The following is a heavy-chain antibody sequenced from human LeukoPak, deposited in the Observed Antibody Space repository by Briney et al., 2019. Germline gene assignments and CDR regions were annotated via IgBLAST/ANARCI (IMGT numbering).Heavy chain of an antibody. D-gene: IGHD5-24*01. CDR2: ISTTGST. V-gene: IGHV4-4*07. J-gene: IGHJ4*02. CDR1: GGSISTDY. Sequence: ASETLSLTCTASGGSISTDYWSRIRQPPGKGLEWLGRISTTGSTNYYPYLSSRVTMSIDTSRNQFSLKLRSVTAADTAVYYCAREVEMATQFDYWGQGTLVTVSS. CDR3: AREVEMATQFDY.